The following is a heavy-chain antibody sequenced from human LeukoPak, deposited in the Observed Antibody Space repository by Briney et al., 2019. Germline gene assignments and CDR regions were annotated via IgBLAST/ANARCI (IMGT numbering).Heavy chain of an antibody. CDR2: ISYDGSNK. J-gene: IGHJ4*02. V-gene: IGHV3-30-3*01. Sequence: GGSLRLSCAASGFTFSSYAMHWVRQAPGKGLEWVAVISYDGSNKYYADSVKGRFTISRDNSKNTLYLQMNSLRAEDTAVYYCAGAYDSSGYDFDYRGQGTLVTVSS. CDR3: AGAYDSSGYDFDY. CDR1: GFTFSSYA. D-gene: IGHD3-22*01.